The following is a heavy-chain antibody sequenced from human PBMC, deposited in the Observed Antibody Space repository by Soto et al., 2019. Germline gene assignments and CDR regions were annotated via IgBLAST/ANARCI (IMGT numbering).Heavy chain of an antibody. J-gene: IGHJ4*02. Sequence: SETLSLTCTVSGGSISSYYWSWIRQPAGKGLEWIGRIYTSGSTNYNPSLKSRVTMSVDTSKNQFSLKLSSVTAADTAVYYCARDTLYYYDSSGYESSYYFDYWGQGTLVTVSS. CDR2: IYTSGST. CDR1: GGSISSYY. V-gene: IGHV4-4*07. CDR3: ARDTLYYYDSSGYESSYYFDY. D-gene: IGHD3-22*01.